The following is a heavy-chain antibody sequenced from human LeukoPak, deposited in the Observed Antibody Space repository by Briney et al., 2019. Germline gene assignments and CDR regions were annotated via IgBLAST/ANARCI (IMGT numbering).Heavy chain of an antibody. CDR1: GYTFTGYY. D-gene: IGHD3-10*01. CDR2: INPNSGGT. V-gene: IGHV1-2*02. J-gene: IGHJ6*02. CDR3: ARGGVRITMVRGVPAYGMDV. Sequence: GASVTVSCKASGYTFTGYYMHWVRQAPGQGREWMGWINPNSGGTNYAQKFQGRVTMTRDTSISTAYMELSRLRSDDTAVYYCARGGVRITMVRGVPAYGMDVWGQGTTVTVSS.